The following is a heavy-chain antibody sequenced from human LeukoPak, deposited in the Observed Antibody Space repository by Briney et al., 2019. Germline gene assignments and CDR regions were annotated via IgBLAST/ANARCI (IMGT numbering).Heavy chain of an antibody. CDR3: ARVLGIQLPVDY. J-gene: IGHJ4*02. Sequence: GRSLRLSCAASGFTFSSYAMHWVRQAPGKGLEWVAVISYDGSNKYYADSVKGRFTISRDNSKNTLYLQMNSLRAEDTAVYYCARVLGIQLPVDYWGQGTLVTVSS. D-gene: IGHD5-18*01. V-gene: IGHV3-30-3*01. CDR2: ISYDGSNK. CDR1: GFTFSSYA.